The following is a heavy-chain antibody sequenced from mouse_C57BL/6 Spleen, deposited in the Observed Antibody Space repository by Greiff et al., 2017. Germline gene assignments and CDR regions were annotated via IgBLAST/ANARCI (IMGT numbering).Heavy chain of an antibody. V-gene: IGHV1-81*01. CDR1: GYTFTSYG. D-gene: IGHD6-1*01. J-gene: IGHJ3*01. CDR3: ARSDEPSFAY. CDR2: IYPRSGNT. Sequence: VQLVESGAELARPGASVKLSCKASGYTFTSYGISWVKQRTGQGLEWIGEIYPRSGNTYYNEKFKGKATLTADKSSSTAYMELRSLTSEDSAVYFCARSDEPSFAYWGQGTLVTVSA.